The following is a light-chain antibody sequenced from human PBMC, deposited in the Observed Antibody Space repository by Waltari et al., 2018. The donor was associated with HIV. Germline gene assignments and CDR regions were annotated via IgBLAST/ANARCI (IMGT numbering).Light chain of an antibody. CDR3: QSHDSSLSGYV. J-gene: IGLJ1*01. CDR1: SSNIRAGYH. CDR2: GNS. Sequence: QSVLTPPPSVSGAPGQRVTISCTGSSSNIRAGYHVHWYQQLPGTAPKLLIYGNSNRPSGVPDRFSGSKSGTAASLAITGLQAEDEADYHCQSHDSSLSGYVFGTGTKVTVL. V-gene: IGLV1-40*01.